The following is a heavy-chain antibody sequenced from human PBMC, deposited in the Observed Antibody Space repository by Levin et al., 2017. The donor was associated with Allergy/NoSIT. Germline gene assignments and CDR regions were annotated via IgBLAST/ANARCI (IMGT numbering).Heavy chain of an antibody. CDR2: IWYDGSNK. Sequence: GGSLRLSCAASGFTFSSYGMHWVRQAPGKGLEWVAVIWYDGSNKYYADSVKGRFTISRDNSKNTLYLQMNSLRAEDTAVYYCARDKSRQWLVEDYWGQGTLVTVSS. V-gene: IGHV3-33*01. CDR3: ARDKSRQWLVEDY. J-gene: IGHJ4*02. D-gene: IGHD6-19*01. CDR1: GFTFSSYG.